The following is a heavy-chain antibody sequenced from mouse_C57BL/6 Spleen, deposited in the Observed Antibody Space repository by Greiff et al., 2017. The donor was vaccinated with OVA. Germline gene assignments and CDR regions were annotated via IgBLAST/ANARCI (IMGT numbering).Heavy chain of an antibody. D-gene: IGHD2-3*01. V-gene: IGHV5-17*01. Sequence: EVQLVESGGGLVKPGGSLKLSCAASGFTFSDYGMHWVRQAPGKGLEWVAYISSGSSTIYYADTVKGRVTISRDNAKNTLFLQMTSLRSEDTAMYYCARGSDGYYWYFDVWGTGTTVTVSS. CDR3: ARGSDGYYWYFDV. J-gene: IGHJ1*03. CDR1: GFTFSDYG. CDR2: ISSGSSTI.